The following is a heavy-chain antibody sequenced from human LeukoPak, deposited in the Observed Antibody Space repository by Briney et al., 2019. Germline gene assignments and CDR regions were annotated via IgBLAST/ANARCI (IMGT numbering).Heavy chain of an antibody. Sequence: SVKVSCKASGGTFSSYAISWVRQAPGQGLEWMGGIIPIFGTANYAQKFQGGVTITADKSTSTAYMELSSLRSEDTAVYYCASTHNGSGSYYLDYWGQGTLVTVSS. CDR1: GGTFSSYA. CDR3: ASTHNGSGSYYLDY. CDR2: IIPIFGTA. J-gene: IGHJ4*02. V-gene: IGHV1-69*06. D-gene: IGHD3-10*01.